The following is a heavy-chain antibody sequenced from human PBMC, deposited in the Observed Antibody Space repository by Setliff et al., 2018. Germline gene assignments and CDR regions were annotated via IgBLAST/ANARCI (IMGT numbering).Heavy chain of an antibody. Sequence: GGSLRLSCAASGFTFSSYEMNWVRQAPGKGLEWVSSISSSGSNILYADSVKGRFTISRDNAKKSLYLQMNSLRAEDTAVYYCACPDILTGLSDYWGQGTLVTVSS. V-gene: IGHV3-48*03. D-gene: IGHD3-9*01. CDR1: GFTFSSYE. J-gene: IGHJ4*02. CDR3: ACPDILTGLSDY. CDR2: ISSSGSNI.